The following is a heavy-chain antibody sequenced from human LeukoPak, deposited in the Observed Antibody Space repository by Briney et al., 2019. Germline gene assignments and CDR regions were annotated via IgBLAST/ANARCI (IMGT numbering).Heavy chain of an antibody. J-gene: IGHJ4*02. CDR3: ARFGGWSSRGAFDY. V-gene: IGHV4-38-2*02. CDR2: IYHSGST. D-gene: IGHD2-15*01. Sequence: KTSETLSLTCTVSGYSISSGYYWGWIRQPPGKGLEWIGSIYHSGSTYYNPSLKSRVTISVDTSKNQFSLKLSSVTAADTAVYYCARFGGWSSRGAFDYWGQGTLVTVSS. CDR1: GYSISSGYY.